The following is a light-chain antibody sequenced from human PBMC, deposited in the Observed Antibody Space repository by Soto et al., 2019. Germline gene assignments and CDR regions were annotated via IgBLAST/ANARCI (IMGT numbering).Light chain of an antibody. CDR2: NSN. J-gene: IGLJ3*02. CDR1: NSNIKTNY. CDR3: AAWDDILSGPV. V-gene: IGLV1-44*01. Sequence: QSVLTQPPSVSGAPGQRVTISCSGTNSNIKTNYVNWYQQFPGTAPKVLIYNSNQRPSGVPDRFSGSRSDTSASLAISGLQSEDEAAYYCAAWDDILSGPVFGGGTKVTVL.